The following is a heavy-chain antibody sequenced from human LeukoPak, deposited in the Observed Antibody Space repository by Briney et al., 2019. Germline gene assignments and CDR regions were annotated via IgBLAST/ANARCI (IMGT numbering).Heavy chain of an antibody. D-gene: IGHD6-13*01. V-gene: IGHV3-23*01. CDR1: GFTFTSYA. CDR2: ISSSGGST. Sequence: GGSLRLSCAASGFTFTSYAMSWVRQAPGKGLEWVSAISSSGGSTYYADSMKGRFTISRDNSKNTLYLQVNSLRAEDTAVYYCARDGAYSASNFWGQGTMVAVSS. J-gene: IGHJ3*01. CDR3: ARDGAYSASNF.